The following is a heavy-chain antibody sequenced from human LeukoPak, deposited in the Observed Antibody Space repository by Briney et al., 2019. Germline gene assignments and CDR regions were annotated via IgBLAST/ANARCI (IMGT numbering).Heavy chain of an antibody. Sequence: GGSLRLSCAASGFTFSNYAMSWVRQAPGKGLELVSAISSSADSTNYADSVKGRFTISRDNSENTLSLQMNSLRAEDTAVYFCAKYHMIRGLTPYFDFWGRGTLVTVSS. CDR1: GFTFSNYA. J-gene: IGHJ4*02. CDR3: AKYHMIRGLTPYFDF. V-gene: IGHV3-23*01. CDR2: ISSSADST. D-gene: IGHD3-16*01.